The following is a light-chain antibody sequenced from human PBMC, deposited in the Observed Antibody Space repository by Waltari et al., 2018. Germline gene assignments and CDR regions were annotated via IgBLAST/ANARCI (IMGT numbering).Light chain of an antibody. CDR1: SSDVGGYNY. J-gene: IGLJ2*01. Sequence: QSALPQPASVSGSPGQSLTISCTGTSSDVGGYNYVSWYQQHPGKAPKLMIYDVSHRPAGVSNRFSGSKSGNTASLTISGLQAEDEADYYCSSYTSSSTLGVVFGGGTKLTVL. CDR3: SSYTSSSTLGVV. V-gene: IGLV2-14*01. CDR2: DVS.